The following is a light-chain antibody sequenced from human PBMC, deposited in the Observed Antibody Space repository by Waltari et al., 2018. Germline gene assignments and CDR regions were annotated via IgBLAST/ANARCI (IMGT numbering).Light chain of an antibody. V-gene: IGKV3-11*01. J-gene: IGKJ3*01. CDR1: QSVSSY. CDR2: VAS. Sequence: EMVLTQSPATLSLSPGERATLSCRASQSVSSYLAWYQQKPGQAPRLLIYVASNRATGIPARFSGSGSGTDFTLTISSLEPEDFAVYYCQQRSNWPLFTFGPGTKVDIK. CDR3: QQRSNWPLFT.